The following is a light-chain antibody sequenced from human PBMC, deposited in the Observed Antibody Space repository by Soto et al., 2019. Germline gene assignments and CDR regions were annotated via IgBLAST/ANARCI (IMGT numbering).Light chain of an antibody. CDR3: AAWDDSLNGRV. CDR1: NSNIGSNT. V-gene: IGLV1-44*01. J-gene: IGLJ1*01. CDR2: YDN. Sequence: QSVLTQPPSASGTPGQRVTISCSGSNSNIGSNTVNWYQQLPGTAPKLLIYYDNLRPSGVPARISGSKSGTSASLAISGLQSDDEADYYCAAWDDSLNGRVLGTGT.